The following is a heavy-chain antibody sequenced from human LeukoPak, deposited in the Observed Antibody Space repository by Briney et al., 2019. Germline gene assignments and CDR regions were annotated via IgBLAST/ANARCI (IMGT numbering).Heavy chain of an antibody. CDR1: GFIFSDYW. CDR3: ATRESSMARSH. Sequence: GGSLRLSCAASGFIFSDYWMNWVRQVPGRGLEWVANINEDGSAQDYVDSVRGRFSISRDNAKNSLYLQMNSLRVEDTAIYYCATRESSMARSHWGQGTLVTVSS. D-gene: IGHD3-10*01. V-gene: IGHV3-7*01. CDR2: INEDGSAQ. J-gene: IGHJ4*02.